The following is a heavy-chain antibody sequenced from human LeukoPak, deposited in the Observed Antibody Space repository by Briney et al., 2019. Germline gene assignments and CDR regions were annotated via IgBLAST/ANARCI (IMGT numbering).Heavy chain of an antibody. CDR3: ARAGLDYYGSGSLYYFDY. CDR2: ISSSSSYI. J-gene: IGHJ4*02. D-gene: IGHD3-10*01. CDR1: GFTFSSYS. V-gene: IGHV3-21*01. Sequence: PGGSLRLSCAASGFTFSSYSMNWVRQAPGKGLEWVSSISSSSSYIYYADSVKGRFTISRDNAKNSLYLQMNSLRAGDTAVYYCARAGLDYYGSGSLYYFDYWGQGTLVTVSS.